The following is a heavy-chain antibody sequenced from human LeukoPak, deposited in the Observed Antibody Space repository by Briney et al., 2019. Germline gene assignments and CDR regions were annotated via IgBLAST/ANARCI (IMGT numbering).Heavy chain of an antibody. CDR2: ISAYNGNT. CDR3: ARLQRHYYYYYGMDV. V-gene: IGHV1-18*01. D-gene: IGHD1-1*01. Sequence: ASVKVSCKASGYTFTSYGISWVRQAPGQGLEWMGWISAYNGNTNYAQKLQGRVTMTTDTSTSTAYMELRSLRSDDTAVYYCARLQRHYYYYYGMDVWGQGTTVTVSS. CDR1: GYTFTSYG. J-gene: IGHJ6*02.